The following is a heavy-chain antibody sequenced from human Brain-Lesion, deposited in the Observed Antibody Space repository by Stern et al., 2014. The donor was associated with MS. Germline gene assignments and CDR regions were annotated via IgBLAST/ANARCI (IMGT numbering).Heavy chain of an antibody. CDR3: AKDRQYLTYFFDH. Sequence: VQLVESGGGVVQPGRPLGLSCVASGFTFGSCAMHWVRQAPGKGLAWVEGVSYDGSNKYYADSVKGRFTISRDNSQNTLYMQMSSLRPEDTAVYYCAKDRQYLTYFFDHWGQGSLVTVSS. CDR2: VSYDGSNK. J-gene: IGHJ5*02. V-gene: IGHV3-30*18. CDR1: GFTFGSCA. D-gene: IGHD2/OR15-2a*01.